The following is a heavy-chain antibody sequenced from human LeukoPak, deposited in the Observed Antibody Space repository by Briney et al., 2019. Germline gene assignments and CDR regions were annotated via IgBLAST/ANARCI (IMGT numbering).Heavy chain of an antibody. CDR3: LHCGGDCYSGLGPDY. J-gene: IGHJ4*02. CDR1: GGSFSGYY. Sequence: SETLSLTCAVYGGSFSGYYWSWIRQPPGKGLEWIGEINHSGSTNYNPSLKSRVTISVDTSKNQFSLKLSSVTAADTAVYYCLHCGGDCYSGLGPDYWGQGTLVTVSS. D-gene: IGHD2-21*02. V-gene: IGHV4-34*01. CDR2: INHSGST.